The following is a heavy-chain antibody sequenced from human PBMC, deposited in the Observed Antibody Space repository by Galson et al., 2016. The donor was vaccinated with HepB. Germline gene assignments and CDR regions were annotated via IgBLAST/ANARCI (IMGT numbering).Heavy chain of an antibody. Sequence: SVKVSCKGFGGTSGSYAITWVRQAPGQGLEWMGLIIPIFETTNYAQTFQGRVSITVDESSNTAYLELSSLKSDDTAVYYCARGFRYAGSYYLNAWGQGTLVTVSS. D-gene: IGHD3-10*01. CDR3: ARGFRYAGSYYLNA. CDR1: GGTSGSYA. CDR2: IIPIFETT. V-gene: IGHV1-69*13. J-gene: IGHJ5*02.